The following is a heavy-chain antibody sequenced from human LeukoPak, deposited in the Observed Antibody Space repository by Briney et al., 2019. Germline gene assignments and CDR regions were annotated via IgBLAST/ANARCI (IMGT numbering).Heavy chain of an antibody. D-gene: IGHD3-9*01. J-gene: IGHJ4*02. CDR2: IIPIFGTA. V-gene: IGHV1-69*06. CDR3: ARDRWDLYDILTGYTFDY. Sequence: GASVKVSCKASGGTFSSYAISWVRQAPGQGLEWMGGIIPIFGTANYAQKFQGRVTITADKSTTTAYMELSSLRSDDTAVYYCARDRWDLYDILTGYTFDYWGQGTLVTVSS. CDR1: GGTFSSYA.